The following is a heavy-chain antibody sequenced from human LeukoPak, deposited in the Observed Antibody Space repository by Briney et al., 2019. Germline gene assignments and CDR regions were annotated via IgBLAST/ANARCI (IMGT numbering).Heavy chain of an antibody. D-gene: IGHD3-22*01. Sequence: GGSLRLSCAASGFTLSSYGMHWVRQAPGKGLEWVAFIRYDGSNKYYADSVKGRFTISRDSSKNTLYLQMNSLRAEDTAVYYCAKHRRIYYDSTDYHDAFDIWGQGTMVTVSS. CDR3: AKHRRIYYDSTDYHDAFDI. CDR2: IRYDGSNK. V-gene: IGHV3-30*02. CDR1: GFTLSSYG. J-gene: IGHJ3*02.